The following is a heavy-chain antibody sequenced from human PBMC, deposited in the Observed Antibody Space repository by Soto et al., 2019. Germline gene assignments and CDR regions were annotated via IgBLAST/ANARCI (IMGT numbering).Heavy chain of an antibody. CDR3: ARDYNYDSSGYYYRLFFY. CDR1: GYTFTSYG. Sequence: ASVKVSCKASGYTFTSYGISWVRQAPGQGLEWMGWISAYNGNTNYAQKLQGRVTMTTGTSTSTAYMELRSLRSDDTAVYYCARDYNYDSSGYYYRLFFYWGQGTLVTVSS. D-gene: IGHD3-22*01. V-gene: IGHV1-18*04. J-gene: IGHJ4*02. CDR2: ISAYNGNT.